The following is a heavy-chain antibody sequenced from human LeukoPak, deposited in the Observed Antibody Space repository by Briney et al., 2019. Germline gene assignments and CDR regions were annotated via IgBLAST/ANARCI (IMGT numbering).Heavy chain of an antibody. J-gene: IGHJ4*02. CDR2: INHSGST. Sequence: SETLSLTCAVYGGSFSGYYWSWIRQPPGKGLEWIGEINHSGSTNYNPPLKSRVTISVDTSKNQFSLKLSSVTAADTAVYYCASNYYDILTGYPDYWGQGTLVTVSS. D-gene: IGHD3-9*01. V-gene: IGHV4-34*01. CDR3: ASNYYDILTGYPDY. CDR1: GGSFSGYY.